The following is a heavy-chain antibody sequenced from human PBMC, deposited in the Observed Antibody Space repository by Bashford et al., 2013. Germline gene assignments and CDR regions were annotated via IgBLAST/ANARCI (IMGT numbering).Heavy chain of an antibody. V-gene: IGHV4-4*07. J-gene: IGHJ4*02. D-gene: IGHD6-19*01. Sequence: SETLSLTCTVSGGSISGYSWSWIRQPAGMGLEWIGHVSTSGNTNYSPSLKSRLTMSLDTSTNQFSLRLSSVTAADTAVYYCAREAAVTGTFDYWGPGNLVTVSS. CDR3: AREAAVTGTFDY. CDR2: VSTSGNT. CDR1: GGSISGYS.